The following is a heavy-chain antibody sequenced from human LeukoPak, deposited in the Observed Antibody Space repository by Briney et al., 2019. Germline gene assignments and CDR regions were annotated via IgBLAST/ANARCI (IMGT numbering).Heavy chain of an antibody. CDR1: GGSISSSSYY. CDR3: ASLIPYSSRINDY. V-gene: IGHV4-39*01. D-gene: IGHD6-13*01. CDR2: IYYSGST. J-gene: IGHJ4*02. Sequence: PSETLSLTCTVSGGSISSSSYYWGWIRQPPGKGLEWIGSIYYSGSTYYNPSLKSRVTISVDTSRNQFSLKLSSVTAADTAVYYCASLIPYSSRINDYWGQGTLVTASS.